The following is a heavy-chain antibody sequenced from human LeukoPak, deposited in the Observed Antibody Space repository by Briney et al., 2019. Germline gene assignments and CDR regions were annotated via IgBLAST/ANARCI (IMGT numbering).Heavy chain of an antibody. D-gene: IGHD2-2*01. J-gene: IGHJ6*03. CDR1: GYTFTSYG. V-gene: IGHV1-2*02. CDR3: ARGDIVVVLAATGYMDV. Sequence: GASVKVSCKASGYTFTSYGISWVRQAPGQGLEWMGWINPNSGGTNYAQKFQGRVTMTRDTSISTAYMELSRLRSDDTAVYYCARGDIVVVLAATGYMDVWGKGTTVTISS. CDR2: INPNSGGT.